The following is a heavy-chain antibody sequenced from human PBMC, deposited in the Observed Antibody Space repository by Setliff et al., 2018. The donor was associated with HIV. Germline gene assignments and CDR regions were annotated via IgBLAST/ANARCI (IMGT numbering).Heavy chain of an antibody. CDR3: ATFNFWTGSLVDYYYHGEDV. Sequence: GESLRLSCVASGFTVSRAYMSWVRQGAGKGLECVAVIYNGGGTDYSDSVKGRFSISRDNSKNILHLQMNRLRVDDTAVYYCATFNFWTGSLVDYYYHGEDVWGQGTTVTVSS. V-gene: IGHV3-66*01. CDR2: IYNGGGT. CDR1: GFTVSRAY. D-gene: IGHD3-3*01. J-gene: IGHJ6*02.